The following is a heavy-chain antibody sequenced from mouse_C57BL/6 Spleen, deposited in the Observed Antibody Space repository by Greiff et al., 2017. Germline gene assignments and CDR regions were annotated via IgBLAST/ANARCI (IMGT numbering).Heavy chain of an antibody. CDR3: TRRDGAY. Sequence: QVQLQQPGAELVRPGASVTLSCKASGYTFTDYEMHWVKQTPVHGLEWIGAIDPETGGTAYNQKFKGKAILTADKSSSTAYMELRSLTSEDSAVYYCTRRDGAYWGQGTLVTVSA. CDR1: GYTFTDYE. CDR2: IDPETGGT. V-gene: IGHV1-15*01. J-gene: IGHJ3*01. D-gene: IGHD3-3*01.